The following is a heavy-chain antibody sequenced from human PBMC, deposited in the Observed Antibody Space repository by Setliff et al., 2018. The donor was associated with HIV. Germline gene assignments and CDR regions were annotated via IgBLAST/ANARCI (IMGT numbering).Heavy chain of an antibody. CDR3: ARGPNFDWELPYDY. V-gene: IGHV4-34*01. J-gene: IGHJ4*02. Sequence: PSETLSLTCAVYGAFFNDYYWSWIRQTPGKGLEWIGESYHNGTTNYNPSLKSRITISVDKSKMQFSLNMSSLTAADTAVYYCARGPNFDWELPYDYWGKGTQVTVSS. CDR2: SYHNGTT. CDR1: GAFFNDYY. D-gene: IGHD3-9*01.